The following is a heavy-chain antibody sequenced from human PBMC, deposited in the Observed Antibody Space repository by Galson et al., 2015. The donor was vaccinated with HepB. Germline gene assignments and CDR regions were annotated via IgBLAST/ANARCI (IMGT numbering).Heavy chain of an antibody. CDR3: AKDFRLVPVGSGYYRPHYYFDY. CDR2: ISGSGGST. D-gene: IGHD3-3*01. J-gene: IGHJ4*02. CDR1: GFTFSSYA. Sequence: SLRLSCAASGFTFSSYAMSWVRQAPGKGLEWVSAISGSGGSTYYADSVKGRFTISRDNSKNTLYLQMNSLRAEDTAVYYCAKDFRLVPVGSGYYRPHYYFDYWGQGTLVTVSS. V-gene: IGHV3-23*01.